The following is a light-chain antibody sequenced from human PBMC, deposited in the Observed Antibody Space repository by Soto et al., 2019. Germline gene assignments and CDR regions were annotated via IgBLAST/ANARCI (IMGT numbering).Light chain of an antibody. CDR1: SSDVGAYNL. CDR3: SSYAGSNPYV. J-gene: IGLJ1*01. V-gene: IGLV2-14*02. CDR2: EVN. Sequence: QSVLTQPASVSGSPGQSITISCTGTSSDVGAYNLVSWYQQHPGKAPKLLIYEVNKRPSGASDRFSGSKSGNTASLTVSGLQAEDEADYYCSSYAGSNPYVFGTGTKVTVL.